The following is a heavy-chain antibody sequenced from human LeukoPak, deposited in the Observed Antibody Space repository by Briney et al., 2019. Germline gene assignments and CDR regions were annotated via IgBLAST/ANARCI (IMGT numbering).Heavy chain of an antibody. D-gene: IGHD3-22*01. J-gene: IGHJ4*02. V-gene: IGHV1-18*01. CDR3: ARTTNYYDSSGYHSYFDY. CDR1: GYTFTSYG. CDR2: ISAYNGNT. Sequence: ASVKVSCKASGYTFTSYGISWVRQAPGQGLEWMGWISAYNGNTNYAQKLQGRVTMTTDVSTSTAYMELRSLRSDDTAVYYCARTTNYYDSSGYHSYFDYWGQGTLVTVSS.